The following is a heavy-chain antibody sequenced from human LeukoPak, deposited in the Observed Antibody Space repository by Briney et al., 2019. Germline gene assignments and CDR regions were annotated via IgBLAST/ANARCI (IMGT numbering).Heavy chain of an antibody. D-gene: IGHD3-22*01. CDR1: GFTFSSYG. J-gene: IGHJ4*02. Sequence: GGSLRLSCAASGFTFSSYGMHWVRQAPGKGLEWVAFIRYDGSNKYYADSVKGRFTISRDNSKNTLYLQMNSLRAEDTAVYYCAKRPSEYSSGYGGLDYWGQGTLVTVSS. CDR3: AKRPSEYSSGYGGLDY. V-gene: IGHV3-30*02. CDR2: IRYDGSNK.